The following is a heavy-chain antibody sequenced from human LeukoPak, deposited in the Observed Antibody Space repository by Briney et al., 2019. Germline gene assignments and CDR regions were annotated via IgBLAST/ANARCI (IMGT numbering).Heavy chain of an antibody. CDR1: GFTFSSYW. CDR2: FHIDGSST. V-gene: IGHV3-74*01. D-gene: IGHD6-13*01. CDR3: ARGSSSWYNAFDI. J-gene: IGHJ3*02. Sequence: PGGSLRLSCAASGFTFSSYWMRWVRQAPGKGLVWVSRFHIDGSSTSYADSVKGRFTISRDNAKNTLYLQLNSLRAEDTAVYYCARGSSSWYNAFDIWGQGTMVTVSS.